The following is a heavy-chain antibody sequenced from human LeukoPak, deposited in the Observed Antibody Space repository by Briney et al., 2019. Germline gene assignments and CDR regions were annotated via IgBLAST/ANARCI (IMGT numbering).Heavy chain of an antibody. J-gene: IGHJ5*02. CDR3: VRQVGGYSGYNWFDP. CDR2: IYYSGST. D-gene: IGHD5-12*01. CDR1: GGSISSSSYY. V-gene: IGHV4-39*01. Sequence: SETLSLTCTVSGGSISSSSYYWGWIRQPPGKGLEWIGSIYYSGSTYYNPSLKSRVTISVVTSKNQFSLKLSSVTAADTAVYYCVRQVGGYSGYNWFDPWGQGTLVTVSS.